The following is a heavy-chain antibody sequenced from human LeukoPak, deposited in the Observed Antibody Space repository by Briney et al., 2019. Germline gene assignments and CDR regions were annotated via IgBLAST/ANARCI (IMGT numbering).Heavy chain of an antibody. Sequence: AGGSLRLSCAASGFTLSSYAMSWVRQAPGKGLEWVSALSGSGGNTYYADSVKGRFTISRDNSKNTLYLQMNSLRAEDTAKYYCAKVASLCTSTSCVRGGFDYWGQGTLVTVSS. V-gene: IGHV3-23*01. CDR1: GFTLSSYA. J-gene: IGHJ4*02. CDR3: AKVASLCTSTSCVRGGFDY. CDR2: LSGSGGNT. D-gene: IGHD2-2*01.